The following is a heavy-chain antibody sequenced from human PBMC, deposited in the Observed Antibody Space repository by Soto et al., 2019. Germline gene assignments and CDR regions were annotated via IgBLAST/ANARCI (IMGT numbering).Heavy chain of an antibody. CDR2: IWYDGSNK. Sequence: GGSLRLSCAASGFTFSSYGMHWVRQAPGKGLEWVAVIWYDGSNKYYADSVKGRFTISRDNSKNTLYLQMNSLRAEDTAVYYCARANADDYCWSGTPPGMDVWGQGSRFTVCS. J-gene: IGHJ6*02. CDR3: ARANADDYCWSGTPPGMDV. V-gene: IGHV3-33*01. CDR1: GFTFSSYG. D-gene: IGHD3-3*01.